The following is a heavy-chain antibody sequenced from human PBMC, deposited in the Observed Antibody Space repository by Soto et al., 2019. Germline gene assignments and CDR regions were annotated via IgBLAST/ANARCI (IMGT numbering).Heavy chain of an antibody. CDR1: GGTFSSYA. J-gene: IGHJ4*02. D-gene: IGHD5-18*01. CDR3: ARDPLDSYGYFDY. Sequence: QVQLVQSGAEVKKPGSSVKVSCKASGGTFSSYAISWVRQAPGQGLEWMGGIIPIFGTTNYAQKFQGRVTITADESTSTAYMELSSLISEDTAVYYCARDPLDSYGYFDYWGQGTLVTVSS. CDR2: IIPIFGTT. V-gene: IGHV1-69*12.